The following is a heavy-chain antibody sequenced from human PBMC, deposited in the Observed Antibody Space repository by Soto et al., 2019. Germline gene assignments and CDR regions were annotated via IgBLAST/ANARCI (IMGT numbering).Heavy chain of an antibody. Sequence: SETLSLTCAVYGGSFSGYYWSWIRQPPGKGLEWIGEINHSGSTNYNPSLKSRVTISVDTSKNQFSLKLSSVTAADTAVYYCARWGIAAAGSLYNWFDPWGQGTLVNVSS. CDR1: GGSFSGYY. V-gene: IGHV4-34*01. J-gene: IGHJ5*02. CDR3: ARWGIAAAGSLYNWFDP. CDR2: INHSGST. D-gene: IGHD6-13*01.